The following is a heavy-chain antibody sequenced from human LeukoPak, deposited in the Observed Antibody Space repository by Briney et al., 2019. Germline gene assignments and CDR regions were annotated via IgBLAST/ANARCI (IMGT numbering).Heavy chain of an antibody. CDR3: ARDSRYCSSTSCYIFTFDY. V-gene: IGHV3-11*04. CDR2: ISSSGSTI. J-gene: IGHJ4*02. Sequence: PGGSLRLSCAASGFTFSDYYMSWLRQAPGKGLEGVSYISSSGSTIYYADSVKGRFTISRDNAKNSLYLQMNSLRAEDTAVYYCARDSRYCSSTSCYIFTFDYWGQGTLVTVSS. D-gene: IGHD2-2*01. CDR1: GFTFSDYY.